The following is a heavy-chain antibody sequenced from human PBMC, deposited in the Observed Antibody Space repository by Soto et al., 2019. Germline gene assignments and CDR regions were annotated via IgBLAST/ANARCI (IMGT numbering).Heavy chain of an antibody. V-gene: IGHV3-21*01. CDR2: ISSSSSYI. CDR3: AXDIRPSYESSGYYVSAY. Sequence: GGSLRLSCAASGFTFSHYNMNWVRQAPGKGLEWVSFISSSSSYIYYADSVKGRFTISRDNAKNSLFLQMNSLRVEDTAVYYCAXDIRPSYESSGYYVSAYWGQGTQVTVSS. CDR1: GFTFSHYN. J-gene: IGHJ4*02. D-gene: IGHD3-22*01.